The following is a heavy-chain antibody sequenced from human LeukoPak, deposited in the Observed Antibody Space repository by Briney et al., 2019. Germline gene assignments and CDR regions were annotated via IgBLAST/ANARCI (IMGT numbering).Heavy chain of an antibody. CDR3: ARRVFGSSSRSSGYISHSPSDAFDL. V-gene: IGHV4-59*12. J-gene: IGHJ3*01. Sequence: SETLSLTCTVSGGSISSYYWSWIRQPPGKGLEWIGYIYYSGSTNYNPSLKSRVTISVDTSKNQFSLKLSSVTAADTAVYFCARRVFGSSSRSSGYISHSPSDAFDLWGQGTMVIVSS. D-gene: IGHD3-22*01. CDR1: GGSISSYY. CDR2: IYYSGST.